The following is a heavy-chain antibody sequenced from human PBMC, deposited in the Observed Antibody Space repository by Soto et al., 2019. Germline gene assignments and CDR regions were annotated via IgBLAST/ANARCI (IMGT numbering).Heavy chain of an antibody. CDR1: GYSFTSYW. Sequence: GESLKISCKGSGYSFTSYWISWVRQMPGKGLEWMGRIDPSDSYTNYSPSFQGHVTISADKSISTAYLQWSSLKASDTAMYYCARHCSSTSCYTHYYYGMDVWGQGTTVTVS. V-gene: IGHV5-10-1*01. CDR3: ARHCSSTSCYTHYYYGMDV. J-gene: IGHJ6*02. D-gene: IGHD2-2*02. CDR2: IDPSDSYT.